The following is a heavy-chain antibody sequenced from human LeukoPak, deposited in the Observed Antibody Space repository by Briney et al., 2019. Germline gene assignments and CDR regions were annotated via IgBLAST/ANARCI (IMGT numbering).Heavy chain of an antibody. J-gene: IGHJ4*02. CDR1: GFTSSSYA. D-gene: IGHD3-3*01. Sequence: GGSLRLSCAASGFTSSSYAMHWVRQAPGKGLEWVAVISYDGSNKYYADSVKGRFTISRDNSKNTLYLQMNSLRAEDTAVYYCARDLRRFLEWYHDGGYFDYWGQGTLVTVSS. CDR2: ISYDGSNK. CDR3: ARDLRRFLEWYHDGGYFDY. V-gene: IGHV3-30-3*01.